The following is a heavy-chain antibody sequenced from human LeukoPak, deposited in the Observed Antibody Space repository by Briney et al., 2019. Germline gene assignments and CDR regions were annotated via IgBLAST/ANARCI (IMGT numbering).Heavy chain of an antibody. Sequence: SVKVSCKASGYTFTGYYMHWVRQAPGQGLEWMGGIIPIFGTANYAQKFQGRVTITADKSTSTAYMELSSLRSEDTAVYYCARDLIYSGYDLGDAFDIWGQGTMVTVSS. J-gene: IGHJ3*02. D-gene: IGHD5-12*01. CDR2: IIPIFGTA. CDR3: ARDLIYSGYDLGDAFDI. CDR1: GYTFTGYY. V-gene: IGHV1-69*06.